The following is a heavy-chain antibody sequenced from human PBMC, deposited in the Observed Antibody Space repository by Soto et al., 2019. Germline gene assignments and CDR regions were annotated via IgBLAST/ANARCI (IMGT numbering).Heavy chain of an antibody. CDR3: AKAPRGGVIITTYSAHIDY. Sequence: QVQLVQSGAAVKKPGASVMLSCKASGYTFTSYYMHWVRQAPEQGLEWMGIINPDGGSTRYAQKFQGRVTMTRDTSTSTFYMELSSLRSEDTAVYYCAKAPRGGVIITTYSAHIDYWGQGTLVTVSS. CDR2: INPDGGST. CDR1: GYTFTSYY. D-gene: IGHD3-3*01. V-gene: IGHV1-46*01. J-gene: IGHJ4*02.